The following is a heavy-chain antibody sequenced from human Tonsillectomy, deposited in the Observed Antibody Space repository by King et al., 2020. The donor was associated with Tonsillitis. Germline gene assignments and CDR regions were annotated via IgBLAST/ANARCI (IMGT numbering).Heavy chain of an antibody. J-gene: IGHJ4*02. Sequence: VQLVESGGGVVQPGGSLRLSCAASGFTFSSYGMHWVRQAPGKGLEWVAFIRYDGNHEYYADSVKGRFTVSRDNSKNTLYLQMTSLRPEDTAVYYCAKDLDCSGGSFSYWGQGTLVTVSS. CDR1: GFTFSSYG. D-gene: IGHD2-15*01. V-gene: IGHV3-30*02. CDR3: AKDLDCSGGSFSY. CDR2: IRYDGNHE.